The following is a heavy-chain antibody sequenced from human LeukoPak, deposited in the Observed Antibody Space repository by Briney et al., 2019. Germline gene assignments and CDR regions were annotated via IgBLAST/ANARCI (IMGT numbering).Heavy chain of an antibody. CDR3: ASGPDFWSGYSYYYYMDV. CDR2: IYTSGST. V-gene: IGHV4-4*07. CDR1: GGFISSYY. J-gene: IGHJ6*03. Sequence: SETLSLTCTVSGGFISSYYWSWIRQPAGKGLEWIGRIYTSGSTSYNPSLKSRVTMSLDTSKNQFSLKMSSVTAADTAVYYCASGPDFWSGYSYYYYMDVWGKGTTVTVSS. D-gene: IGHD3-3*01.